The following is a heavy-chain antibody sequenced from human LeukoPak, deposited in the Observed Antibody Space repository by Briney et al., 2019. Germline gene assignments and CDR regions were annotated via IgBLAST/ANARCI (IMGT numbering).Heavy chain of an antibody. J-gene: IGHJ4*02. CDR3: ARGIFVVVVAARERYFDY. V-gene: IGHV4-34*01. CDR2: INHSGST. D-gene: IGHD2-15*01. CDR1: GGSFSGYY. Sequence: SETLSFTCAVYGGSFSGYYWSWIRQPPGKGLEWIGEINHSGSTNYNPSLKSRVTISVDTSKNQFSLKLSSVTAADTAVYYCARGIFVVVVAARERYFDYWGQGTLVTVSS.